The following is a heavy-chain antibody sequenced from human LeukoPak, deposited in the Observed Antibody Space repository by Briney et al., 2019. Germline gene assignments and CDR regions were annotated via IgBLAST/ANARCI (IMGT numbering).Heavy chain of an antibody. CDR1: GFTFSNYW. D-gene: IGHD2-15*01. CDR2: IKQDGSEK. Sequence: GGSLRLSCAASGFTFSNYWMTWVRQAPGKGLEWVANIKQDGSEKYYVDSVKGRFTISRDNARNSLYVQMNSLRAEDTAVYYCAKVPYCSGGGCYYYYMDVWGKGTTVTISS. V-gene: IGHV3-7*01. CDR3: AKVPYCSGGGCYYYYMDV. J-gene: IGHJ6*03.